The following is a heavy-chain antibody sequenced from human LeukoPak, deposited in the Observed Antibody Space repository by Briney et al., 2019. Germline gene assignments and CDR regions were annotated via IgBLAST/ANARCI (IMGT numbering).Heavy chain of an antibody. Sequence: GGSLRLSCAASGFTVSSNYMSWVRQAPGKRLELVSVIYSGGSTYYADSVKGRFTISRDNSNNTLYLQMNSLRAEDTAVYYCARDLGYYYDSSGYFGNWFDPWGQGTLVTVSS. V-gene: IGHV3-66*02. CDR2: IYSGGST. J-gene: IGHJ5*02. CDR3: ARDLGYYYDSSGYFGNWFDP. CDR1: GFTVSSNY. D-gene: IGHD3-22*01.